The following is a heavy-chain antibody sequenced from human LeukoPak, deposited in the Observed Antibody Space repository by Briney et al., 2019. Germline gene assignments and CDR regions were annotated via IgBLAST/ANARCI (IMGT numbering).Heavy chain of an antibody. CDR2: IKQDGSEK. D-gene: IGHD4-23*01. CDR1: GFTFSTYW. Sequence: PGGSLRLSCAASGFTFSTYWMSWVRQAPGKGLEWVANIKQDGSEKYYVDSVKGRFTISRGNAKNSLYLQMNSLRAEDTAMYYCSGGPSGNDYWGQGTLVTVSS. CDR3: SGGPSGNDY. V-gene: IGHV3-7*01. J-gene: IGHJ4*02.